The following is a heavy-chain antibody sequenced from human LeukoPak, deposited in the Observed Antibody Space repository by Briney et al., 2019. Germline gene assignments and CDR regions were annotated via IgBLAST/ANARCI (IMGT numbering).Heavy chain of an antibody. CDR3: AKDQAAVAGTNWFDP. V-gene: IGHV3-23*01. CDR2: ISGSGGST. CDR1: GFTFSSYA. Sequence: GGSLRLSCAASGFTFSSYAMSWVRQAPGKGLEWVSAISGSGGSTYYADSVKGRFTISRDNSKNTLYLQMDSLRAEDTAVYYCAKDQAAVAGTNWFDPWGQGTLVTVSS. D-gene: IGHD6-19*01. J-gene: IGHJ5*02.